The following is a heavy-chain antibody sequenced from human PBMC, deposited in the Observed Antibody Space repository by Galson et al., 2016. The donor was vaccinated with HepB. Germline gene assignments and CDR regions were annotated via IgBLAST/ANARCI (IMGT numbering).Heavy chain of an antibody. CDR3: ARQYLGLGSPDY. V-gene: IGHV5-51*01. Sequence: QSGAEVKKPGESLKISCKGSGYRFTTYWIGWVRQTPGKGLEWMGIIYPGDSDTTYSPSFQGQVTISADKSINTAYLQWSSLKASDTAMYYCARQYLGLGSPDYWAQGTLVTVSS. CDR1: GYRFTTYW. CDR2: IYPGDSDT. D-gene: IGHD3-16*01. J-gene: IGHJ4*02.